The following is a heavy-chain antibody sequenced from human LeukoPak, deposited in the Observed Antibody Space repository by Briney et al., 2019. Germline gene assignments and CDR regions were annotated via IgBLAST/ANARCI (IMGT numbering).Heavy chain of an antibody. Sequence: PGGSLRLSCTASGFTFSDYWMTWVRQAPGKGPEWVANIKQDGSQRYYVDSVRGRFTISRDNAKNSLFLQMNGLRAEDTAVYYCARRGGSSSRRSSIDYWGQGTLVTVSS. CDR2: IKQDGSQR. CDR1: GFTFSDYW. J-gene: IGHJ4*02. V-gene: IGHV3-7*01. D-gene: IGHD6-6*01. CDR3: ARRGGSSSRRSSIDY.